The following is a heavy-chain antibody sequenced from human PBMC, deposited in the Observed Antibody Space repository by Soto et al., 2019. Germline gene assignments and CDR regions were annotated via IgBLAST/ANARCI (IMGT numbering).Heavy chain of an antibody. CDR1: GGSVSSSNW. CDR3: ARVRTSCSTTSCYLDP. J-gene: IGHJ5*02. CDR2: ISHSGTT. D-gene: IGHD2-2*01. V-gene: IGHV4-4*02. Sequence: QVQLQESGPGLVKPSETLSITCAVSGGSVSSSNWWNWVRQSPGKGLEWIGEISHSGTTYYNPSLRSRVTISVDTSNNQCSRRVTSVTAADTAVYYCARVRTSCSTTSCYLDPWGQGALVTVS.